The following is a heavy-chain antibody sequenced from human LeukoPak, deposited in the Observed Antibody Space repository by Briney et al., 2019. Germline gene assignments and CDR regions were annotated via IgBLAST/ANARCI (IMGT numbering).Heavy chain of an antibody. CDR2: INHSGST. V-gene: IGHV4-34*01. CDR3: ARGARGYDFWSGYYSYYMDV. J-gene: IGHJ6*03. CDR1: GGSFSGYY. D-gene: IGHD3-3*01. Sequence: MSSETLSLTCAVYGGSFSGYYWSWIRQPPGKGLEWIGEINHSGSTNYNPSLKSRVTISVDTSKNQFSLKLSSVTAADTAVYYCARGARGYDFWSGYYSYYMDVWGKGTTVTVSS.